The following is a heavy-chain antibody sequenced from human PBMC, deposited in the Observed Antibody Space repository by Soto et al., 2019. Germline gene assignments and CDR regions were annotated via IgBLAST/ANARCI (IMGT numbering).Heavy chain of an antibody. CDR2: INAGNGNT. Sequence: GASVKVSCKASGYTFTSYAMHWVRQASGQRLEWMGWINAGNGNTKYSQKFQGRVTFTRDTSASTAYMELSSLSSEDTAIYYCARHVLLPAPMIDYWGQGALVTVSS. CDR3: ARHVLLPAPMIDY. J-gene: IGHJ4*02. V-gene: IGHV1-3*01. D-gene: IGHD2-2*01. CDR1: GYTFTSYA.